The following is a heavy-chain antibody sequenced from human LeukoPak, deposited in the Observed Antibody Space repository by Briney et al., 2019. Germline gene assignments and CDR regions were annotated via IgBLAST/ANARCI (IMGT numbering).Heavy chain of an antibody. CDR1: GYTFTTCT. D-gene: IGHD4-23*01. CDR3: ARDNSVEDTAWWFDP. J-gene: IGHJ5*02. Sequence: ASVKVSCKASGYTFTTCTMNWVRQAPGQGLEWMGIINPSGGSTSNAQKFQGRVTMTRDMSTSTDYMELSSLRSEDTAVYYCARDNSVEDTAWWFDPWGQGTLVTVSS. CDR2: INPSGGST. V-gene: IGHV1-46*01.